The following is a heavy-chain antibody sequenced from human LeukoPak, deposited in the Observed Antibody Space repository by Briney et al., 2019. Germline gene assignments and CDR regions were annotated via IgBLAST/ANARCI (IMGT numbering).Heavy chain of an antibody. J-gene: IGHJ5*02. CDR3: ARVEYQLLPQGFDP. CDR2: IYYSGST. V-gene: IGHV4-59*11. Sequence: PSETLSLTCTVSGGSISSHYWSWIRQPLGKGLEWIGYIYYSGSTNYNPSLKSRVTISVDTSKNQFSLKLSSVTAADTAVYYCARVEYQLLPQGFDPWGQGTLVTVSS. CDR1: GGSISSHY. D-gene: IGHD2-2*01.